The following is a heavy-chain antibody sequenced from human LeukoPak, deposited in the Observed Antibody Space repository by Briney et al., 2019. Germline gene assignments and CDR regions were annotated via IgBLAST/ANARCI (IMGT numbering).Heavy chain of an antibody. Sequence: PSQTLSLTCSVSGPSVSNYIFYWNWIRQQPGKGLEWIGYIYHTGDTFYNPSLKSRVTISLDTSQNQFSLKMTSVTGADTAMYYCGKVGGNSNSWVQGTLVTVSS. D-gene: IGHD4-23*01. CDR2: IYHTGDT. V-gene: IGHV4-31*03. CDR3: GKVGGNSNS. J-gene: IGHJ5*02. CDR1: GPSVSNYIFY.